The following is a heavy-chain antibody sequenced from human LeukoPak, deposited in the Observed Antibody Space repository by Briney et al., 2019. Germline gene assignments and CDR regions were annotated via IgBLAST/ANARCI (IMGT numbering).Heavy chain of an antibody. V-gene: IGHV3-74*01. Sequence: QPGGSLRLSCAASGFTFSSYWMYWVRQAPGKGLVWVSRINEDGSTTSYADSVKGRFTISRDNTKNTVYLQMNSLRGEDTALYYCARGLGSSSAETTYWGQGTVVTVSS. CDR1: GFTFSSYW. CDR2: INEDGSTT. CDR3: ARGLGSSSAETTY. D-gene: IGHD6-6*01. J-gene: IGHJ4*02.